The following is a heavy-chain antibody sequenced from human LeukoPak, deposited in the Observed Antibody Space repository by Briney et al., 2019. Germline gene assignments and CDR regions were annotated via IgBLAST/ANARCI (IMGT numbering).Heavy chain of an antibody. D-gene: IGHD3-16*01. J-gene: IGHJ5*02. CDR2: MNQDGSGK. V-gene: IGHV3-7*01. Sequence: GGSLRLSCAASGFTFSNYWMTWVRQAPGKGLEWVANMNQDGSGKYYVDSVKGRFAISRGNAKNSLYLQMNNLRVEDTAVYYCARDNDRKDDSWGQGTLVTVSS. CDR1: GFTFSNYW. CDR3: ARDNDRKDDS.